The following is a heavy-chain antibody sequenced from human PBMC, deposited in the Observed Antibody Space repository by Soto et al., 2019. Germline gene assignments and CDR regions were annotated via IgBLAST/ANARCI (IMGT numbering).Heavy chain of an antibody. J-gene: IGHJ4*02. Sequence: QVPLVESGGGLVKPGGSLRLSCAASGFTFSDYYMSWIRQAPGKGLEWVSYISSSGSTIYYADSVKGRFTISRDNAKTSLNLQMNSLRAEDTAVYYCARPPGTVRATHHFDYWGQGTLVTVSS. V-gene: IGHV3-11*01. CDR1: GFTFSDYY. CDR2: ISSSGSTI. CDR3: ARPPGTVRATHHFDY. D-gene: IGHD1-26*01.